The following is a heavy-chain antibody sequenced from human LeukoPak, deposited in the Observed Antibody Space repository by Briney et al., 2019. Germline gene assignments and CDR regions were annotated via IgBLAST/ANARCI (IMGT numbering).Heavy chain of an antibody. D-gene: IGHD3-22*01. CDR3: ARDPYYYDSSGPG. Sequence: PGGSLRLSCAASGFTFSSYSMNWVRQAPGKGLEWVSYISSSSSTIYYADSVKGRFTISRDNAKNSLYLQMNSLRAEDTAVYYCARDPYYYDSSGPGWGQGTLVTVSS. V-gene: IGHV3-48*01. CDR1: GFTFSSYS. J-gene: IGHJ4*02. CDR2: ISSSSSTI.